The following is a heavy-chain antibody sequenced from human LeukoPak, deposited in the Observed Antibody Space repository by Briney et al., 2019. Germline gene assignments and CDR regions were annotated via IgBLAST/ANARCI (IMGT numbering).Heavy chain of an antibody. CDR1: GYSFTSYW. CDR2: IYPGDSDT. V-gene: IGHV5-51*01. Sequence: GESLKISCKGSGYSFTSYWIGRVRQMPRKGLEWMGIIYPGDSDTRYSPSFQGQVTISADKSISTAYLQWSSLRASDTAMYYCARLGMLLRLIRFSDYWGQGTLVTVSS. CDR3: ARLGMLLRLIRFSDY. J-gene: IGHJ4*02. D-gene: IGHD3-10*01.